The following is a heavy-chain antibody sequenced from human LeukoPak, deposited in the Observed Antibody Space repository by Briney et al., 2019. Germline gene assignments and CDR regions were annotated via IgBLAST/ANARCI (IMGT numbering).Heavy chain of an antibody. CDR1: GFTFSSYE. Sequence: QPGGSLRLSCAASGFTFSSYEMNWVRQAPGKGLEWVSYISSSGSTIYYADSVKGRFTISRDNAKNSLYLQMNSLRAEDTAVYYCASYRFYGDPLDYWGQGTLVTVSS. V-gene: IGHV3-48*03. J-gene: IGHJ4*02. CDR3: ASYRFYGDPLDY. D-gene: IGHD4-17*01. CDR2: ISSSGSTI.